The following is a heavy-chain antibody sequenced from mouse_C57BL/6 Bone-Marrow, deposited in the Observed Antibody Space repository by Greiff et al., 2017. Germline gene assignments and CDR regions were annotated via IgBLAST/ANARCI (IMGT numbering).Heavy chain of an antibody. J-gene: IGHJ1*03. CDR3: ARDYGSSYWYFDV. D-gene: IGHD1-1*01. CDR1: GYPFTSYD. Sequence: VQVIESGPELVKPGASVKLSCKASGYPFTSYDINWVKQRPGQGLEWIGWIYPRDGSTKYNEKFKGKATLTVDTSSSTAYMELHSLTSEDSAVYVCARDYGSSYWYFDVWGTGTTVTVSS. CDR2: IYPRDGST. V-gene: IGHV1-85*01.